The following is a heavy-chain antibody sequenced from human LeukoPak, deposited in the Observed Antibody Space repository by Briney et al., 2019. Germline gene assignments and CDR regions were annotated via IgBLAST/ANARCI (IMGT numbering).Heavy chain of an antibody. Sequence: GGSLRLSCAASGFTFSSYWMHWVRQAPGKGLVWVSRINSDGITTSYADSVKGRFTISRDNAENTLYLQMNSLRAEDTAVYYCARGYYYDSSGRRIFDSWGQGTLVTVSS. CDR1: GFTFSSYW. CDR2: INSDGITT. CDR3: ARGYYYDSSGRRIFDS. V-gene: IGHV3-74*01. D-gene: IGHD3-22*01. J-gene: IGHJ4*02.